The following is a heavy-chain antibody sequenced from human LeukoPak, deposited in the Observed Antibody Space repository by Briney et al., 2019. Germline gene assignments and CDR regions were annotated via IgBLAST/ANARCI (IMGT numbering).Heavy chain of an antibody. CDR2: IDWDDDK. Sequence: RRSGPTLVNPTQTLTLTCTFSGFSLSTSGMCVSWVRQPPGKALEWLALIDWDDDKYYSTSLKTRLTISKDTSKNQVVLTMTNMDPVDTATYYCARLYYYDSSGYYLGFDYWGQGTLVTVSS. J-gene: IGHJ4*02. D-gene: IGHD3-22*01. CDR1: GFSLSTSGMC. V-gene: IGHV2-70*20. CDR3: ARLYYYDSSGYYLGFDY.